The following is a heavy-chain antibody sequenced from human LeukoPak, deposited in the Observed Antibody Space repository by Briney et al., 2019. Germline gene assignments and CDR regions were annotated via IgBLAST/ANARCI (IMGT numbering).Heavy chain of an antibody. Sequence: GGSLRLSCAASGFTFSSYAMHWVRQAPGKGLEYVSAISSNGGGTYYANSVKGRFTISRDNSKNTLYLQMGSLRAEDMAMYYCARGGYYDFWSGYYSDYWGQGTLVTVSS. CDR1: GFTFSSYA. V-gene: IGHV3-64*01. D-gene: IGHD3-3*01. CDR3: ARGGYYDFWSGYYSDY. CDR2: ISSNGGGT. J-gene: IGHJ4*02.